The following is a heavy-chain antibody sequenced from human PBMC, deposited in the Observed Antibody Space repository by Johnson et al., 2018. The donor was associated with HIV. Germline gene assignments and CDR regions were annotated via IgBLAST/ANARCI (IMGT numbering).Heavy chain of an antibody. CDR1: GFTFSSYW. Sequence: VQLVESGGGLVQPGGSLRLSCAASGFTFSSYWMHWVRQAPGKGLEYVSAISSNGGSTYYANSVKGRFTISRDNSKNTLYLQMNSLRAEDTAVYYCANFYTDNTLGLFGAFDIWGQGTMVTVSS. J-gene: IGHJ3*02. CDR2: ISSNGGST. CDR3: ANFYTDNTLGLFGAFDI. D-gene: IGHD1-1*01. V-gene: IGHV3-64*01.